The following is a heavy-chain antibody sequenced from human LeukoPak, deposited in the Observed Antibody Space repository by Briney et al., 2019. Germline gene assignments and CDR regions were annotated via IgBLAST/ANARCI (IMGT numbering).Heavy chain of an antibody. D-gene: IGHD1-26*01. CDR1: GFTFSNYD. CDR3: AKGRTGSYTTVPGGWFDP. V-gene: IGHV3-30*18. J-gene: IGHJ5*02. Sequence: GGSLRLSCAASGFTFSNYDMHWVRQAPGKGLEWVAVISYDGSNKYYADSMKGRFTISRDNSKNTLYLQMNSLRGEDTAVYYCAKGRTGSYTTVPGGWFDPWGQGTLVTVSS. CDR2: ISYDGSNK.